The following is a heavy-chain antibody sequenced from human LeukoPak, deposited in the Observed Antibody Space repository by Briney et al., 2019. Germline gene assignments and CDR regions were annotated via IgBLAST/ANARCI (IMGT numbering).Heavy chain of an antibody. D-gene: IGHD3-10*01. Sequence: GGSLRLSCAASGFTFSSYGMHWVRQAPGKGLEWVAVISYDGSNKYYADSVKGRFTISRDNSKNTLYLQMNSLRAEDTAVYYCAREKLAGGYYGSGTYYSFDYWGQGALVTISS. J-gene: IGHJ4*02. CDR3: AREKLAGGYYGSGTYYSFDY. CDR1: GFTFSSYG. CDR2: ISYDGSNK. V-gene: IGHV3-30*03.